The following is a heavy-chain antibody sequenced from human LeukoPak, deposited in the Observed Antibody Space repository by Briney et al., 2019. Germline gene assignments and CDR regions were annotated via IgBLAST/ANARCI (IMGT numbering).Heavy chain of an antibody. V-gene: IGHV3-7*01. Sequence: GGSLRLSCAASGFTFSSYWMSWVRQAPGKGLEWVANIKQDGSEKYYVDSVKGRFTISRDNAKNSLYLQMNGLRAEDTAVYYCARGTRLSSSSWYYGMDVWGQGTTVTVSS. CDR2: IKQDGSEK. CDR1: GFTFSSYW. D-gene: IGHD6-13*01. CDR3: ARGTRLSSSSWYYGMDV. J-gene: IGHJ6*02.